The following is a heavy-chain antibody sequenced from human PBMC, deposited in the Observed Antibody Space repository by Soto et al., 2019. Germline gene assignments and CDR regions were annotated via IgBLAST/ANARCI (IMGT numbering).Heavy chain of an antibody. Sequence: PGGSLRLSCTASGFTFGDYAMSWFRQAPGKGLEWVGFIRSKAYGGTTEYAASVKGRFTISRDDSKSIAYLQMNSLKTEDTAVYYCTRDNEGAATVTSSFDYWGQGTLVTVSS. V-gene: IGHV3-49*03. CDR3: TRDNEGAATVTSSFDY. CDR2: IRSKAYGGTT. D-gene: IGHD4-17*01. J-gene: IGHJ4*02. CDR1: GFTFGDYA.